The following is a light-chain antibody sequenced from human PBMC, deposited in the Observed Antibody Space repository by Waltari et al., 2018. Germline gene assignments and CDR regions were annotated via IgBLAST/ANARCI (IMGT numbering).Light chain of an antibody. V-gene: IGKV1-5*03. CDR2: KSS. Sequence: DIQMTQSPSTLSASVGDRLTSTCRASQSISSWLAWYHQKQGKAPKLLIYKSSSLESGVPSRFSGSGSGTEFTLTISSLQPDDFATYYCQQYNSYPWTFGQGTKVEIK. CDR1: QSISSW. CDR3: QQYNSYPWT. J-gene: IGKJ1*01.